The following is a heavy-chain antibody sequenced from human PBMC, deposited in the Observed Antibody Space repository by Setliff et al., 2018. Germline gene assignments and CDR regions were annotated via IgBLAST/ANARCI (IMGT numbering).Heavy chain of an antibody. CDR3: ARGGKAAGRKGVFEY. V-gene: IGHV1-46*01. CDR2: INPGGGSA. D-gene: IGHD6-13*01. Sequence: ASVKVSCKASGCSFTSYYMYWLRQAPGQGPEWMGIINPGGGSASVVDNFQDRVTMTRDTSTSTVYLDLSSLRSEDTAVYYCARGGKAAGRKGVFEYWGQGTQVTVSS. CDR1: GCSFTSYY. J-gene: IGHJ4*02.